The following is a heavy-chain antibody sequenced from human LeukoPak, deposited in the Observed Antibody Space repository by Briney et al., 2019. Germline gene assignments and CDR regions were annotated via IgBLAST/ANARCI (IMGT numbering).Heavy chain of an antibody. V-gene: IGHV4-39*07. CDR3: ARWLQSYWYFDL. J-gene: IGHJ2*01. CDR2: IYYSGST. CDR1: TGSISSSSYY. Sequence: KASETLSLTCTVSTGSISSSSYYWGWIRQPPGKGLEWIGSIYYSGSTYYNPSLKSRVTISVDTSKNQFSLKLSSVTAADTAVYYCARWLQSYWYFDLWGRGTLVTVSS. D-gene: IGHD5-24*01.